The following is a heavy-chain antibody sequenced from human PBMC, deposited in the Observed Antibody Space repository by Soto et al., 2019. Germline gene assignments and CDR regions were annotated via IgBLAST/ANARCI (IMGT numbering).Heavy chain of an antibody. CDR1: GGTFSSYA. CDR3: SCRSMTVDRERMVDSYRMDF. CDR2: IISIYGTT. D-gene: IGHD2-15*01. Sequence: HLLQSGADVKKPGSSVKVSCKASGGTFSSYAISWVRQTPGQGLEWMGGIISIYGTTNVAEKFQGRVKVTAEESSARMELSSLTSEDTDVYFCSCRSMTVDRERMVDSYRMDFCGQGTTVSVSS. J-gene: IGHJ6*02. V-gene: IGHV1-69*01.